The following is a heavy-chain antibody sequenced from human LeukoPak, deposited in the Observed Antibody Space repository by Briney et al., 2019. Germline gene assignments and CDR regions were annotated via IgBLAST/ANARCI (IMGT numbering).Heavy chain of an antibody. CDR1: TFPFSSFW. J-gene: IGHJ4*02. V-gene: IGHV3-74*01. Sequence: GGTLSLSCAVSTFPFSSFWMHCVSQAPGKGLVSVSRLNSDGSSTNYADSVKGRFTISRDNSKNTLYLQMNSLRAEDTAVYYCARDEYLWVVIQLGLFVYWGQGTLVTVPS. CDR2: LNSDGSST. CDR3: ARDEYLWVVIQLGLFVY. D-gene: IGHD2-2*01.